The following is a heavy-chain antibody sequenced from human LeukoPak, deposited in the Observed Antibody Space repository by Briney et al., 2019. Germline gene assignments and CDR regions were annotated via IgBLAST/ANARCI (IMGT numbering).Heavy chain of an antibody. CDR1: GFTFIDYT. CDR3: ARAHSASWYAAY. CDR2: VSSDGSDK. D-gene: IGHD6-13*01. V-gene: IGHV3-30*04. J-gene: IGHJ4*03. Sequence: PGRSLRLSCATSGFTFIDYTMHWVRLAPGEGPEWVAPVSSDGSDKQYAASVKGRFTISRDDSKNTVYLDMNTLKDEDTAVYYCARAHSASWYAAYWGHGTRVTVSS.